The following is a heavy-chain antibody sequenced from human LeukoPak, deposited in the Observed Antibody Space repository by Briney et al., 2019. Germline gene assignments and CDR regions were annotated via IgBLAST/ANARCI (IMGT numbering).Heavy chain of an antibody. Sequence: GGSLRLSCAASGFTFSSYAMSWVRQAPGKGLEWVSAISGSGGSTYYADSVKGRFTISRDNSKNTLYLQMNSLRAEDTAVYYCAKVAIFGVVTGDWFDPWGQGTLVTVSS. J-gene: IGHJ5*02. V-gene: IGHV3-23*01. D-gene: IGHD3-3*01. CDR2: ISGSGGST. CDR3: AKVAIFGVVTGDWFDP. CDR1: GFTFSSYA.